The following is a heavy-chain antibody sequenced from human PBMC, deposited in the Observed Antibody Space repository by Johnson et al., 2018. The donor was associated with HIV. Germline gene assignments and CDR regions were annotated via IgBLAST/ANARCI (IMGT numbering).Heavy chain of an antibody. CDR3: VRPAAAGRDDAFDI. Sequence: VQLVESGGGLVQPGGSLRLSCAASGFTVSSNYMSWVRQAPGKGLEWVSVIYSGGSTYYADSVQGRFTISRDNSKNTLYLQMNSLRAEDTAVYYCVRPAAAGRDDAFDIWGQGTMVTVSS. CDR2: IYSGGST. CDR1: GFTVSSNY. D-gene: IGHD6-13*01. V-gene: IGHV3-66*01. J-gene: IGHJ3*02.